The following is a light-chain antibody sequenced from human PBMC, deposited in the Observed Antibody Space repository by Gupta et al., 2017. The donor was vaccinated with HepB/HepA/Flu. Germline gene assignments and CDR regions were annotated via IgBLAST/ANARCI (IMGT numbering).Light chain of an antibody. V-gene: IGLV2-11*01. CDR1: SSHVGRYDF. CDR3: SLYAGMYVL. J-gene: IGLJ3*02. Sequence: QSALTQSPSVSGSPGQSVTISCTGTSSHVGRYDFVSWYQQYPGKAPTLIIFDVTKRPSGVPDRFSGSKSANTASLTISGLQAEDEADYFCSLYAGMYVLFGGGTKVTVL. CDR2: DVT.